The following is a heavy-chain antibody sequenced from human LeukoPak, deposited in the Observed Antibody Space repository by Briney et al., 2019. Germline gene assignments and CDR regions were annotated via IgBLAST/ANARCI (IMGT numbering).Heavy chain of an antibody. D-gene: IGHD3-3*01. CDR1: GGSISNYY. V-gene: IGHV4-34*01. CDR3: AREARITIFGVVTQYNWFDP. CDR2: INHSGSI. J-gene: IGHJ5*02. Sequence: SETLSLTCTVSGGSISNYYWNWIRQPPGKGLEWIGEINHSGSIKFNPSLRSRVTISVDTSKNQFSLKLSSVTAADTAVYYCAREARITIFGVVTQYNWFDPWGQGTLVTVSS.